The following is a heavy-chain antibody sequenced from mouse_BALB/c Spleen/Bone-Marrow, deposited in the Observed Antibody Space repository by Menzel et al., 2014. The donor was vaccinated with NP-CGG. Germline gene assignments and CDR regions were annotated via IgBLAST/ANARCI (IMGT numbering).Heavy chain of an antibody. D-gene: IGHD2-14*01. CDR3: GRMDRCCYAMDY. CDR1: GFSLTSYG. Sequence: VQLQQSGPGLVQPSQSLSINCTVSGFSLTSYGVHWVRQSPGKGLEWLGVIWSGGSTDYNAAFKSRLSISKDNTKTQVFFKMNRLEPNDTAIYYCGRMDRCCYAMDYWGEGPSVTVSS. V-gene: IGHV2-2*02. J-gene: IGHJ4*01. CDR2: IWSGGST.